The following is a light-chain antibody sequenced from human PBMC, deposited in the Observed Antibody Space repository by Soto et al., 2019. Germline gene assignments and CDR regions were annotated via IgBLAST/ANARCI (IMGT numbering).Light chain of an antibody. Sequence: QSALTHPASVSGSPGQSITISCTGTNRDIGSYNCVSWYQRQPGRAPKLIISEVNVRPSGVSNRFSGSKSGNTASLTISGLQPEDEADFYCSSYSSTNSPYVFGGGTKVTVL. CDR2: EVN. J-gene: IGLJ1*01. CDR1: NRDIGSYNC. V-gene: IGLV2-14*01. CDR3: SSYSSTNSPYV.